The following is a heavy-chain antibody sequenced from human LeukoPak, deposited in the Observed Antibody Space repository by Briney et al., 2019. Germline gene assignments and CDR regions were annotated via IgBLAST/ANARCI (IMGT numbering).Heavy chain of an antibody. CDR2: INHSGST. Sequence: SETLSLTCAVYGGSFSGYYWSWIRQPPGKGLEWIGEINHSGSTNYNPSLKSRVTISVDTSKNQFSLKLSSVTAADTAVYYCARGQNYCSGGSCELCWFDPWGQGTLVTVSS. CDR3: ARGQNYCSGGSCELCWFDP. V-gene: IGHV4-34*01. J-gene: IGHJ5*02. D-gene: IGHD2-15*01. CDR1: GGSFSGYY.